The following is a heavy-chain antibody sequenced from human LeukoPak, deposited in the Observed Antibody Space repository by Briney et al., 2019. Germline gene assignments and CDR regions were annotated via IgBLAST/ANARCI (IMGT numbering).Heavy chain of an antibody. CDR2: MDTSGHT. J-gene: IGHJ5*02. V-gene: IGHV4-4*07. CDR3: ARHWSHSVAQFGRSFWFDP. Sequence: KTSETLSLTCIVSGGSISGYYWSWIRQPAGKGLEWIGHMDTSGHTNYNSSLMSRVTMSVDTSKNQFSLRLTSVTAADTAVYYCARHWSHSVAQFGRSFWFDPWRQGTLVTVSS. CDR1: GGSISGYY. D-gene: IGHD2-15*01.